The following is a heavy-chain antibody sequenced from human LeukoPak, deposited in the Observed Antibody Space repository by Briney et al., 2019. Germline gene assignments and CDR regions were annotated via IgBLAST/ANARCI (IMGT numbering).Heavy chain of an antibody. Sequence: SETLSLTCTVSDGSISSNRYYWGWIRQPPGKGLEWIGSISYSGRTYYNPSLESRVTISVDASKNQFSLELSSVTAADTAVYYCARSFWSSIDYWGQGTLVTVSS. CDR2: ISYSGRT. CDR1: DGSISSNRYY. CDR3: ARSFWSSIDY. D-gene: IGHD3-3*01. J-gene: IGHJ4*02. V-gene: IGHV4-39*07.